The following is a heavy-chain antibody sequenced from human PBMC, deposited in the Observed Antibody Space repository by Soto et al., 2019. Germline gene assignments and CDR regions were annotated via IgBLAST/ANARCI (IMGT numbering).Heavy chain of an antibody. Sequence: GSLRLSCAASGFTFSSYSMNWVRQAPGKGLEWVSYISSSSSTIYYADSVKGRFTISRDNAKNSLYLQMNSLRAEDTAVYYCARDRSSSWYGYFDYRGQGTLVTVSS. D-gene: IGHD6-13*01. CDR3: ARDRSSSWYGYFDY. CDR2: ISSSSSTI. V-gene: IGHV3-48*01. CDR1: GFTFSSYS. J-gene: IGHJ4*02.